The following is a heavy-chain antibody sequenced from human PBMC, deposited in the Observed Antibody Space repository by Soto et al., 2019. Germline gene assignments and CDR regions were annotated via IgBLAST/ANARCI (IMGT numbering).Heavy chain of an antibody. J-gene: IGHJ4*02. Sequence: QVQLVESGGGVVQPGRSLRLSCAASGFTFSSYGMHWVRQAPGKGLEWVAVISYDGSNKYYADSVKGRFTISRDNSKNTLYRRRNSLRDEEKAVYYWAKESAEGAYEREYYFDHWGQGTLVTVSS. CDR2: ISYDGSNK. V-gene: IGHV3-30*18. CDR3: AKESAEGAYEREYYFDH. D-gene: IGHD5-12*01. CDR1: GFTFSSYG.